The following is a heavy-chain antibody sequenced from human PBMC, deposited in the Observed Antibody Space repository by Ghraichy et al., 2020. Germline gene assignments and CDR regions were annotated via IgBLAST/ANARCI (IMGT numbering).Heavy chain of an antibody. CDR2: ISGSGGST. CDR3: AAGRIDWLLYWDC. D-gene: IGHD3-9*01. V-gene: IGHV3-23*01. J-gene: IGHJ4*02. CDR1: GFTFSNYA. Sequence: GGSLRLSCAASGFTFSNYAMNWVRQAPGKGLEWVSTISGSGGSTYYADSVKGRFTISRDKSKNTVCLQMNSLRAEDTAVYYCAAGRIDWLLYWDCWGQGTLVTVSS.